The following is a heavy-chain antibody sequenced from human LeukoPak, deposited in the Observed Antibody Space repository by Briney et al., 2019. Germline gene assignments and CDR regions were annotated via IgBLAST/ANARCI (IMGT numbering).Heavy chain of an antibody. V-gene: IGHV3-21*04. CDR2: ISSSGSYI. CDR3: AKDDAWLQYGN. CDR1: AFTFSSYS. Sequence: GGSLRLSCAASAFTFSSYSMNWVRQAPGKGLEWVSSISSSGSYIYYADSVKGRFTISRDNSKGTVYLQMNSLRPEDTAVYYCAKDDAWLQYGNWGRGTLVTVSS. J-gene: IGHJ4*02. D-gene: IGHD5-24*01.